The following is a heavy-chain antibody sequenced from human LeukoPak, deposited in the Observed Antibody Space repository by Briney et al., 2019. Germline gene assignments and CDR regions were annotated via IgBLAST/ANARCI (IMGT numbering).Heavy chain of an antibody. J-gene: IGHJ1*01. D-gene: IGHD3-22*01. CDR2: IIPILGIA. CDR1: GGTFSSYA. Sequence: GASVKVSCKASGGTFSSYAISWVRQAPGQGLEWMGRIIPILGIANYAQKFQGRVTITADKSTSTAYMELSSLRSEDTAVYYCATPLDSSGYSALWYFQHWGQGTLVTVSS. V-gene: IGHV1-69*04. CDR3: ATPLDSSGYSALWYFQH.